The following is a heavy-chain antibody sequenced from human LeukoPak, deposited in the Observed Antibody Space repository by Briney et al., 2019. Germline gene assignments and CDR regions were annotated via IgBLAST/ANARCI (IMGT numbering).Heavy chain of an antibody. CDR3: ARRWNYGRNYYIDV. D-gene: IGHD1-7*01. J-gene: IGHJ6*03. CDR1: GGSFSNYY. CDR2: INDSGTI. V-gene: IGHV4-34*01. Sequence: SETLSLTCAVYGGSFSNYYWSWIRQSPGKGLDWMGEINDSGTINYNPSLMSRVTISVDKSKNQFSLKLSSVTAADTAVYYCARRWNYGRNYYIDVWGKGATVSVSS.